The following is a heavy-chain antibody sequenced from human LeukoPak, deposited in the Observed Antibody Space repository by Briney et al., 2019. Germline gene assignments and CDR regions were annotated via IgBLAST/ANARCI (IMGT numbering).Heavy chain of an antibody. CDR1: GFTFSSYS. J-gene: IGHJ6*03. V-gene: IGHV3-48*01. D-gene: IGHD2-2*01. CDR2: ISSSSSTI. CDR3: ARDLEYQWGYYYMDV. Sequence: VGSLRLSCAASGFTFSSYSMNWVRQAPGKGLEWVSYISSSSSTIYYADSVKGRFTISRDNAKNSLYLQMNSLRAEDTAVYYCARDLEYQWGYYYMDVWGKGTTVTVSS.